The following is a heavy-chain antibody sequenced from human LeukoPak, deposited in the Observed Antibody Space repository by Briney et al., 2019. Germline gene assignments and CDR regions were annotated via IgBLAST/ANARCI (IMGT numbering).Heavy chain of an antibody. V-gene: IGHV3-23*01. J-gene: IGHJ5*02. CDR3: AKGSSGYFVDL. D-gene: IGHD3-22*01. Sequence: GGSLRLSCAASGFIFNNYGLIWVRQAPGKGLEWVSAISNDGGGTNYADFVKGRFTISRDNSKNTLFLQMNSLRAEDTALYYCAKGSSGYFVDLWGQGTLVTVSS. CDR2: ISNDGGGT. CDR1: GFIFNNYG.